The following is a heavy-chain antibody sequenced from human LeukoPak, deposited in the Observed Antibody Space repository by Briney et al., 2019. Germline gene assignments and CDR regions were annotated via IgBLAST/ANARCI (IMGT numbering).Heavy chain of an antibody. CDR1: GLTFDDYG. J-gene: IGHJ4*02. V-gene: IGHV3-20*04. D-gene: IGHD6-13*01. Sequence: GGSLRLSCAASGLTFDDYGMSWVRHAPGKGLEWVSGINWNGGSTGYADSVKGRFTISRDNAKNSLYLQMNSLRAEDTALYYCARRKGSSWYTGFDYWGQGTLVTVSS. CDR3: ARRKGSSWYTGFDY. CDR2: INWNGGST.